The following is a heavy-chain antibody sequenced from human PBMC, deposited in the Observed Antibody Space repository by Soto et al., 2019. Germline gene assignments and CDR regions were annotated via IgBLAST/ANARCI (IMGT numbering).Heavy chain of an antibody. D-gene: IGHD3-10*01. V-gene: IGHV4-4*02. CDR2: GFHNGNT. CDR1: GDSLCNDNW. J-gene: IGHJ4*02. CDR3: ARGPGTMAKIDY. Sequence: SVTLSLTCAVSGDSLCNDNWWTWVRQAPGKGLEWIGEGFHNGNTYYNPSLKSRVTISVDTSKNQFSLKLSSVTAADTAVYYCARGPGTMAKIDYWGQGTLVTVSS.